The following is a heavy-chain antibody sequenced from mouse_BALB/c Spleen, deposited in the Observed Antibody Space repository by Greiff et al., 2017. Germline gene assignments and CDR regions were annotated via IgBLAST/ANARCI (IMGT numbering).Heavy chain of an antibody. CDR2: ISSGGSYT. Sequence: EVQRVESGGDLVKPGGSLKLSCAASGFTFSSYGMSWVRQTPDKRLEWVATISSGGSYTYYPDSVKGRFTISRDNAKNTLYLQMSSLKSEDTAMYYCAREPYYGYYLDYWGQGTTLTVSS. D-gene: IGHD1-2*01. CDR3: AREPYYGYYLDY. J-gene: IGHJ2*01. CDR1: GFTFSSYG. V-gene: IGHV5-6*01.